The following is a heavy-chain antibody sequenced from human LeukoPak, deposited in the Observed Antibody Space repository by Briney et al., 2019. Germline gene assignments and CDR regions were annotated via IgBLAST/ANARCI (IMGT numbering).Heavy chain of an antibody. CDR3: ATGSGYYYGH. Sequence: GVSLRLSCIASGFTFSSYGMHWVRQAPGKGLEWVAVAYHDGYYGNSQYYADSVKGRFTISRDNSEKTLYLQMSSPRAEDTAVYYCATGSGYYYGHWGQGTLVSVSS. V-gene: IGHV3-33*01. J-gene: IGHJ4*02. CDR1: GFTFSSYG. CDR2: AYHDGYYGNSQ. D-gene: IGHD3-22*01.